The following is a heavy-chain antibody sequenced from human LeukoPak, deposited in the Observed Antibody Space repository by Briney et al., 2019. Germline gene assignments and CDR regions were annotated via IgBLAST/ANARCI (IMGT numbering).Heavy chain of an antibody. J-gene: IGHJ4*02. CDR2: IKSKTDGGTT. Sequence: GGSLRLSCAASGFTFSNAWMSWVRQAPGKGLEWVGRIKSKTDGGTTDYAAPVKGRFTVSRDDSKNTLYLQMNSLKTEDTAVYYCTTDRATVVTFDYWGQGILVTVSS. CDR3: TTDRATVVTFDY. D-gene: IGHD4-23*01. V-gene: IGHV3-15*01. CDR1: GFTFSNAW.